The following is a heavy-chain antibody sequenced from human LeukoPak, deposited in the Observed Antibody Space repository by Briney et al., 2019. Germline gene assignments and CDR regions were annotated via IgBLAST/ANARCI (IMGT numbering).Heavy chain of an antibody. J-gene: IGHJ5*02. CDR2: INWNGGST. CDR1: GFTFDDYG. CDR3: ARDRGEAAAGFNWFDP. V-gene: IGHV3-20*04. D-gene: IGHD6-13*01. Sequence: GGSLRLSCAASGFTFDDYGMSWVRQAPGKGLEWVSGINWNGGSTGYADSVKGRFTISRDNAKNSLYLQMNSLRAEDTALYYCARDRGEAAAGFNWFDPWGQGTLVTVSS.